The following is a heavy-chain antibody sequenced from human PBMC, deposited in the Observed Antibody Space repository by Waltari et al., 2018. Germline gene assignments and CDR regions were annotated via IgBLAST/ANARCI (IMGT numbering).Heavy chain of an antibody. Sequence: QVQLQQWGAGLLKPSETLSLTCAVYGGSFSGYYWSWIRQPQGKGLEWIGEINHSGSTNYNPSLKSRVTISVDTSKNQFSLKLSSVTAADTAVYYCARGGQIPPHYYYGMDVWGQGTTVTVSS. D-gene: IGHD2-21*01. CDR2: INHSGST. J-gene: IGHJ6*02. V-gene: IGHV4-34*01. CDR3: ARGGQIPPHYYYGMDV. CDR1: GGSFSGYY.